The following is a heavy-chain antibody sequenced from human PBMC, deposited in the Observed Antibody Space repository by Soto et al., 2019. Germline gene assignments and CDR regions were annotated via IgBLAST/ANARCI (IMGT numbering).Heavy chain of an antibody. D-gene: IGHD1-26*01. V-gene: IGHV3-48*02. CDR3: ARESSYGNSLDY. Sequence: GSLRLSCVASGFSSSSFSMNWVRQAPGKGLEWVAFISSSESLIYYADSVKGRFTISRDSAKNSLFLQMNSLRDEDTAVYYCARESSYGNSLDYWGQGIPVTVSS. J-gene: IGHJ4*02. CDR1: GFSSSSFS. CDR2: ISSSESLI.